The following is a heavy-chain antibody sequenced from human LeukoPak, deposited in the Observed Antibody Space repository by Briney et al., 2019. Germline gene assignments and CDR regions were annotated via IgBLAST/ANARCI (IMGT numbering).Heavy chain of an antibody. D-gene: IGHD5-24*01. CDR1: GFTFTSYV. CDR3: ARDYKYAFDN. CDR2: ISGSGSST. Sequence: GGSLRLSCAASGFTFTSYVMTWVRQAPGKGLEWVSAISGSGSSTYYADSMKGRFTISRDNSKNTLYLQMNSLRVEDTAVYYCARDYKYAFDNWGQGTLVTVSS. J-gene: IGHJ4*02. V-gene: IGHV3-23*01.